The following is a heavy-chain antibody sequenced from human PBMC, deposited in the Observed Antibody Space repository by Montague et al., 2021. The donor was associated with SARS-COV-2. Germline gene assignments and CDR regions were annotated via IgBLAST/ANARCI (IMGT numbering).Heavy chain of an antibody. V-gene: IGHV4-39*07. CDR2: IYYSGST. J-gene: IGHJ6*02. CDR3: AGRPTPSYSSGWYLFYYAMDV. Sequence: SETLSLTCTVSGGSIRTSSYYWGWIRQSPGKGLDWIGSIYYSGSTYYNPSLKSRVTISVDTSKNQFSLKLSSVTAADTAVYYCAGRPTPSYSSGWYLFYYAMDVWGQGTTVTVS. D-gene: IGHD6-19*01. CDR1: GGSIRTSSYY.